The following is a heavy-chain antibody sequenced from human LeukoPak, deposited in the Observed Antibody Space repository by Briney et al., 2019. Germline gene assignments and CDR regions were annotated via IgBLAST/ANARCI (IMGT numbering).Heavy chain of an antibody. J-gene: IGHJ6*02. CDR3: ARFLRSGSYYNLYYYYGMDV. Sequence: GASVKVSCKASRYTFTSYDINWVRQATGQGLEWMGWMNPNSGNTGYAQKFQGRVTMTRNTSISTAYMELSSLRSEDTAVYYCARFLRSGSYYNLYYYYGMDVWGQGTTVTVSS. CDR1: RYTFTSYD. CDR2: MNPNSGNT. D-gene: IGHD3-10*01. V-gene: IGHV1-8*01.